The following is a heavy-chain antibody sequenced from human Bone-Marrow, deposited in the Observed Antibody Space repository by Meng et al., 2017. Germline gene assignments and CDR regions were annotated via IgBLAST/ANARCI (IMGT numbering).Heavy chain of an antibody. CDR3: GKDIDWALDY. Sequence: GGSLRLSCAASGFKLDDYAMHWVRQAPGKGLEWVSSINWNSAGIDYAHSVKGRLTISRDNAKNSLFLQINSLRADDTAFYYCGKDIDWALDYWGQGTLVTVSS. D-gene: IGHD3-9*01. CDR1: GFKLDDYA. V-gene: IGHV3-9*01. CDR2: INWNSAGI. J-gene: IGHJ4*02.